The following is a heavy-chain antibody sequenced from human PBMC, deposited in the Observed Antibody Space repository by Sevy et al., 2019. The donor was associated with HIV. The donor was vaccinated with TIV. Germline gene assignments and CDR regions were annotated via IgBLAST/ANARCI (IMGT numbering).Heavy chain of an antibody. V-gene: IGHV3-7*01. D-gene: IGHD1-26*01. CDR2: IRPDGSDK. Sequence: GGCLRLSCAASGFTFSKYSMSWVRQAPGKGLEWVANIRPDGSDKYYVDSVKVRFTISRDNAKNSLYLQMNSLRADDTAMYYCARGVGLDCWGQGALVTVSS. CDR3: ARGVGLDC. CDR1: GFTFSKYS. J-gene: IGHJ4*02.